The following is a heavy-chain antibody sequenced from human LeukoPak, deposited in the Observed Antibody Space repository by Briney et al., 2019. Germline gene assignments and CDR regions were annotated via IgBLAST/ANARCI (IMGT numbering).Heavy chain of an antibody. CDR1: GFIFSNYY. CDR3: GRGKSPAAVDD. CDR2: INGDGSNV. V-gene: IGHV3-74*01. Sequence: GGSLRLSCAASGFIFSNYYMHWVRQAPGKGLVWVSHINGDGSNVNYADSVKGRFTISRDNAKNTLYLQMNSLRVEDTALYYCGRGKSPAAVDDWGQGTLVTVSS. J-gene: IGHJ4*02. D-gene: IGHD2-2*01.